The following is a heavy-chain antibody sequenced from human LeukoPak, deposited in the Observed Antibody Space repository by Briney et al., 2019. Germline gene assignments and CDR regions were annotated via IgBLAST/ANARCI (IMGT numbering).Heavy chain of an antibody. D-gene: IGHD3-22*01. Sequence: SETLSLTCTVSGGSISSYYWSWIRQPPGKGLEWIGYIYYSGSTNYNPSLKSRVTISVDTSKNQFSLKLSSVTAADTAVYYCARGYDSSGYYPIRDAFDIWGQGTMVTVSS. CDR2: IYYSGST. J-gene: IGHJ3*02. V-gene: IGHV4-59*01. CDR1: GGSISSYY. CDR3: ARGYDSSGYYPIRDAFDI.